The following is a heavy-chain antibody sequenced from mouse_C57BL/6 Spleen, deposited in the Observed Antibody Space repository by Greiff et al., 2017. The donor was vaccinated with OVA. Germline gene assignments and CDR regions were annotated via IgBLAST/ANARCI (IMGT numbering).Heavy chain of an antibody. V-gene: IGHV1-15*01. CDR2: IDPETGGT. CDR1: GYTFTDYE. Sequence: VQLQQSGAELVRPGASVTLSCKASGYTFTDYEMHWVKQTPVHGLEWIGAIDPETGGTAYTQKFKGKAILTADKSSSTAYMELRGLTSEDSAVYYCTNYFDYWGQGTTLTVSS. CDR3: TNYFDY. J-gene: IGHJ2*01.